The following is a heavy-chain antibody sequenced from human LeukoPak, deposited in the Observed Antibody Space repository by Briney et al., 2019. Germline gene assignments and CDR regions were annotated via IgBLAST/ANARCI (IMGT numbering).Heavy chain of an antibody. CDR3: AKDFGHYGSGIYFDY. J-gene: IGHJ4*02. D-gene: IGHD3-10*01. CDR2: ISYDGSNK. V-gene: IGHV3-30*18. Sequence: GRSLRLSCAASGFTFSSYGMHWVRQAPGKGLEWVAVISYDGSNKYYADSVKGRFTISRDNSKNTLYLQMNSLRAEDTAVYYCAKDFGHYGSGIYFDYWGQGTLVTVSS. CDR1: GFTFSSYG.